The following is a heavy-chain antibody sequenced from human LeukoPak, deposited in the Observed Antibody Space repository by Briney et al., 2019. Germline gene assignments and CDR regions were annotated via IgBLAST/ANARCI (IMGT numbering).Heavy chain of an antibody. CDR1: GGSKNSYY. CDR3: ARKAPKKGWFDP. V-gene: IGHV4-4*09. Sequence: SETLSLTCTVSGGSKNSYYWSWIRQPPGKGLEWIGYTHPSGNTNYSPSLKSRVTISIDTSRNQFSLKLSSVTAADTAVYYCARKAPKKGWFDPWGQGTLVTVSS. J-gene: IGHJ5*02. CDR2: THPSGNT.